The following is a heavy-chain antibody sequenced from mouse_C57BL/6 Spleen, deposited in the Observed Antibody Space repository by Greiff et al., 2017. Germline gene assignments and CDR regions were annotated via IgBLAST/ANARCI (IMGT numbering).Heavy chain of an antibody. CDR2: IDPETGGT. V-gene: IGHV1-15*01. CDR3: TRNWDGYYVCDY. Sequence: VQLQQSGAELVRPGASVTLSCKASGYTFTDYEMHWVKQTPVHGLEWIGAIDPETGGTAYNQKFKGKAILTADKSSSTAYMELRSLTSEDSAVYYCTRNWDGYYVCDYWGQGTTLTVSS. CDR1: GYTFTDYE. D-gene: IGHD2-3*01. J-gene: IGHJ2*01.